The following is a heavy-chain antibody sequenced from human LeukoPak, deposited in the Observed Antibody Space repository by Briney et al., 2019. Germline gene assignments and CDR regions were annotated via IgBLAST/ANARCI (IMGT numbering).Heavy chain of an antibody. V-gene: IGHV3-9*01. D-gene: IGHD6-19*01. CDR2: ISWNSGSI. CDR1: GFTFDDYA. Sequence: GGSLGLSCAASGFTFDDYAMHWVRQAPGKGLEWVSGISWNSGSIGYADSVKGRFTISRDNAKNSLYLRMNSLRPEDTALYYCTKDHVDSSGWSAFDIWGQGTMVTVSS. J-gene: IGHJ3*02. CDR3: TKDHVDSSGWSAFDI.